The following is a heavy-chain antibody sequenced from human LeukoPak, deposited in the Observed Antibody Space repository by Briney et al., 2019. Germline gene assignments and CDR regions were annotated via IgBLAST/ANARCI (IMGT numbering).Heavy chain of an antibody. CDR1: GFTFSNYN. V-gene: IGHV3-48*01. J-gene: IGHJ5*01. D-gene: IGHD1-26*01. Sequence: GALKLSCAASGFTFSNYNMLWVRPTPGKGLEWLFHITSSGSAVHYADSVKDRFTFSRDNAKNSLYLQMNSLRVEDTGIYYCARVGSRGDWFDYWGQGTRVTVSS. CDR2: ITSSGSAV. CDR3: ARVGSRGDWFDY.